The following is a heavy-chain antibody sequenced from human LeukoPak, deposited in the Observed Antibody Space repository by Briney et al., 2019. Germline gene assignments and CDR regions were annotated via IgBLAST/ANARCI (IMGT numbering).Heavy chain of an antibody. D-gene: IGHD6-13*01. Sequence: PSETLSLTCTVSGGSISSYYWSWIRQPPGKGLEWIGYIYYSGSTNYNPSLKSRVTISVDTSKNQFSLKLSSVTAADTAVYYCARTGYSPYYFDYWGQGTLVTVSS. CDR2: IYYSGST. J-gene: IGHJ4*02. CDR1: GGSISSYY. V-gene: IGHV4-59*01. CDR3: ARTGYSPYYFDY.